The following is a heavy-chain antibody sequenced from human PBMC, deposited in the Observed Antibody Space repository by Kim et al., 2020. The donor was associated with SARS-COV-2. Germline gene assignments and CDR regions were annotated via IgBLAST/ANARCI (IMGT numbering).Heavy chain of an antibody. Sequence: SETLSLTCTVSGGSISSGGYYWSWIRQHPGKGLEWIGYIYYSGSTYYNPSLKSRVTISVDTSKNQFSLKLSSVTAADTAVYYCARDLVDTAMGKGTRAFDIWGQGTMVTVSS. J-gene: IGHJ3*02. CDR3: ARDLVDTAMGKGTRAFDI. V-gene: IGHV4-31*03. CDR1: GGSISSGGYY. CDR2: IYYSGST. D-gene: IGHD5-18*01.